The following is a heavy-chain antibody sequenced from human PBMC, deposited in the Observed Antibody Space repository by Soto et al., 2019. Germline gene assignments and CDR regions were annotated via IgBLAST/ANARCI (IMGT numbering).Heavy chain of an antibody. CDR1: GFTFSSYG. Sequence: PGGSLRLSCAASGFTFSSYGMHWVRQAPGKGLEWVAVIWSDGSNKYYADSVKGRFTISRDNSKNTLYLQMNSLRVEDTAVYYCARRGSGSYCFDYWGQGTLVTVSS. CDR3: ARRGSGSYCFDY. J-gene: IGHJ4*02. D-gene: IGHD3-10*01. CDR2: IWSDGSNK. V-gene: IGHV3-33*01.